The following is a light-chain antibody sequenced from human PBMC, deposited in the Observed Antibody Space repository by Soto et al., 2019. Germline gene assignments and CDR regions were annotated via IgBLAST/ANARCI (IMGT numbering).Light chain of an antibody. CDR3: QQLNSF. J-gene: IGKJ5*01. CDR2: AAS. Sequence: DIQLTQSPSFLSASVGDRVTITCRASQGISSYLAWYQQKPGKAPKLLIYAASTLQSGVPSRFSGSGSRTEFTLTISGLQPEDFATYYCQQLNSFFGQGTRLEIK. V-gene: IGKV1-9*01. CDR1: QGISSY.